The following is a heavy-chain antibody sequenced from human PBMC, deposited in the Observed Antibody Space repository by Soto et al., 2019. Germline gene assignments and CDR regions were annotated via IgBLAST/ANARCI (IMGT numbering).Heavy chain of an antibody. D-gene: IGHD6-13*01. CDR3: ERRGAAYPQYYAMDV. V-gene: IGHV1-69*10. Sequence: SVKVSCKASGGTFSSYAISWVRQAPGQGLEWLGQTIPILGRSNYAQNFQGRVTMTADESTSTAYMELSSLTSGDTAVYYCERRGAAYPQYYAMDVWGQGTTVTVSS. J-gene: IGHJ6*02. CDR2: TIPILGRS. CDR1: GGTFSSYA.